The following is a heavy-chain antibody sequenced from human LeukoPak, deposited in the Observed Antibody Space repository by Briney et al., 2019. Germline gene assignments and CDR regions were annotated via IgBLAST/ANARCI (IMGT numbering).Heavy chain of an antibody. CDR1: KFTFSNYV. V-gene: IGHV3-23*01. Sequence: GGSLRLSCAASKFTFSNYVMSWVRQAPGKGLEWVSAITSSGSGDSTHYAESVKGRFTISRDNSKNTLYLQMNRLRAEDTAVYYCAREYYSDSSGSDYWGQGTLVTVSS. CDR2: ITSSGSGDST. CDR3: AREYYSDSSGSDY. J-gene: IGHJ4*02. D-gene: IGHD3-22*01.